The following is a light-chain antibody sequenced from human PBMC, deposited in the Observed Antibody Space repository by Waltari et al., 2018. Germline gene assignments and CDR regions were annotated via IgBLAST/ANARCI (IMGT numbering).Light chain of an antibody. Sequence: QSALTQPASVSGSPGQSITISCTGTSSDVGSYDYVSWYQQHPGKAPKVMIYDVSNRPSGVSNRFSGSKSGNTASLTISGLQADDEADYYCSSHTSNNVVVFGGGTKLTVL. CDR2: DVS. V-gene: IGLV2-14*01. J-gene: IGLJ2*01. CDR3: SSHTSNNVVV. CDR1: SSDVGSYDY.